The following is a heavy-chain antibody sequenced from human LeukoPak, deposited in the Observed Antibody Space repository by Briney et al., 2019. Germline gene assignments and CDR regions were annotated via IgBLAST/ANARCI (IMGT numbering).Heavy chain of an antibody. V-gene: IGHV3-33*01. J-gene: IGHJ4*02. CDR1: GFTFSSYG. CDR2: IWYDGSNK. D-gene: IGHD3-16*02. Sequence: GRSLRLSCAASGFTFSSYGMHWVRQAPGKGLGWVAVIWYDGSNKYYADSVKGRFTISRDNSKNTMYLQMNSLRAEDTAVYYCARGSPDSFWGSYRLSNEGFDYWGQGTLVTVSS. CDR3: ARGSPDSFWGSYRLSNEGFDY.